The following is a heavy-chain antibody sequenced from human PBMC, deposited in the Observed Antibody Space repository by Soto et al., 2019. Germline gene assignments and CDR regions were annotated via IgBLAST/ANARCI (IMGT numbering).Heavy chain of an antibody. V-gene: IGHV4-61*08. J-gene: IGHJ5*02. CDR2: IYYSGST. CDR3: ARVLFGRGNWFDP. Sequence: SETLSLTCTVSGDSISSGDYYWSWIRQPPGKGLEWIGCIYYSGSTNYNPSLKSRVTISVDTSKNQFSLKLSSVTAADTAVYYCARVLFGRGNWFDPWGQGTLVTVSS. D-gene: IGHD3-3*01. CDR1: GDSISSGDYY.